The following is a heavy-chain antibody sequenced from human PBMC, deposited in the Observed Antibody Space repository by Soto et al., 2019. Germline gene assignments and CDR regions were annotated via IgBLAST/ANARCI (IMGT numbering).Heavy chain of an antibody. V-gene: IGHV3-23*01. CDR1: GFTFNTND. Sequence: EVQILESGGGLVQPGGSLRLSCVATGFTFNTNDMSWIRQAPGKGLEWVSLISGGREITNYADSVKGRFTISRDNSKYTVYLEMNSLRAEDTALYYCAKNSGWFTWGQGTLVTVSS. D-gene: IGHD6-19*01. J-gene: IGHJ4*02. CDR2: ISGGREIT. CDR3: AKNSGWFT.